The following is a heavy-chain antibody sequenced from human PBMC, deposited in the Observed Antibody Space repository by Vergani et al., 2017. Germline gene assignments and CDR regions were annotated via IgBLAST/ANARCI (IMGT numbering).Heavy chain of an antibody. D-gene: IGHD7-27*01. CDR3: SSATKTNWGIEY. Sequence: QVQLQESGPGLVKPSQTLSLTCTVSGDTASSDDNYWTWIRQPAGKTLEWICRIDGSGTTSYNPTLKSRVTISEDTSKNHFSLNLESVTAADKGVYCCSSATKTNWGIEYWGQGTLVTVSS. J-gene: IGHJ1*01. CDR1: GDTASSDDNY. CDR2: IDGSGTT. V-gene: IGHV4-61*02.